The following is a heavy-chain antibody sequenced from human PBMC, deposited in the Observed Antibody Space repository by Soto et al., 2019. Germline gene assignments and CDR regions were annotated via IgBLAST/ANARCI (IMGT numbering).Heavy chain of an antibody. V-gene: IGHV3-23*01. CDR3: ARIRGYWYGLDV. CDR1: GFPLSTYG. J-gene: IGHJ6*02. CDR2: ITGTGGNT. Sequence: EVQLLESGGGLVQPGGSLRLSCAASGFPLSTYGMTWVRQAPGKGLEWASAITGTGGNTYYVDSVKGRFTSSRDNSKNMLYLQMNSLRVEDTAVYYCARIRGYWYGLDVWGQGTTVTVSS.